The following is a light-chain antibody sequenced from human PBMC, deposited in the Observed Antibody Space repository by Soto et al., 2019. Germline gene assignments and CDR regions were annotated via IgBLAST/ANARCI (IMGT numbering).Light chain of an antibody. V-gene: IGKV1-5*01. CDR2: DAS. Sequence: DIQMTQSPSSLSASAGDRVTITCRASQSLNNWLAWYQQKPGKAPNLLIHDASTLESAVPSRFSGSGSGTEFTLTISSLQPDDSAIYYYQQYGSYPYTFGQGTKLEIK. J-gene: IGKJ2*01. CDR1: QSLNNW. CDR3: QQYGSYPYT.